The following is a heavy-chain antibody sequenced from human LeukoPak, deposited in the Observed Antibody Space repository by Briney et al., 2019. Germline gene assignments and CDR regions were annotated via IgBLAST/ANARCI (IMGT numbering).Heavy chain of an antibody. CDR1: GYTFTGYH. V-gene: IGHV1-2*02. J-gene: IGHJ4*02. CDR2: INPDSGGT. D-gene: IGHD6-19*01. CDR3: ARGGSGSGWLYYFDY. Sequence: ASVKVSCKASGYTFTGYHMHWVRQAPGQGLEWMGWINPDSGGTNYLQKFQGGVTMTRDTSISTAYMELSRLRSDDTAVYYCARGGSGSGWLYYFDYWGQGTLVTVSS.